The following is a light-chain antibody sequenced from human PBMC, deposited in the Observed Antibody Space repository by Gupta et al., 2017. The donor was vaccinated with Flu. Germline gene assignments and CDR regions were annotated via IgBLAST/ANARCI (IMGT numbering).Light chain of an antibody. J-gene: IGKJ2*03. CDR1: QTIGSN. Sequence: EIVMTQSPATLSVSPGEGATLSCRASQTIGSNLAWYQQRPGQAPRLLIDGASSRDAGIPARFSGSGSGKELTLTISSRQSEDFAVYYCQQYKSWPPYSFGQGTKLEIK. V-gene: IGKV3-15*01. CDR3: QQYKSWPPYS. CDR2: GAS.